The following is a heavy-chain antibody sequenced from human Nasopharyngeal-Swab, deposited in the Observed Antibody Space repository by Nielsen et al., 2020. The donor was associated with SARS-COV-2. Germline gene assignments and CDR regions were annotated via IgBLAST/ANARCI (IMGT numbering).Heavy chain of an antibody. CDR1: GFTFSSFW. CDR2: INSDGSST. Sequence: GGSLRLSCAASGFTFSSFWIHWVRQAPGKGLVWVSRINSDGSSTDYADSVKGRFTISRDNAKSTLYLQMNSLRAEDTAVYYCARDGESLGDYYYGMDVWGRGTTVTVSS. D-gene: IGHD3-3*01. V-gene: IGHV3-74*01. J-gene: IGHJ6*02. CDR3: ARDGESLGDYYYGMDV.